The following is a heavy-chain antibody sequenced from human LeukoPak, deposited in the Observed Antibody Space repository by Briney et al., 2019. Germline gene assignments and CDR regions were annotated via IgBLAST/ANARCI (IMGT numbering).Heavy chain of an antibody. V-gene: IGHV3-21*01. CDR3: AGGASRADY. J-gene: IGHJ4*02. CDR1: GFTFRSYN. CDR2: ISSSSSYI. Sequence: PGGSLRLSCAASGFTFRSYNMNWVRQAPGKRPEWVSSISSSSSYIYYADSVKGRFTISRDNAKNSLYLQMNSLRAEDTALYYCAGGASRADYWGQGTLVTVSS.